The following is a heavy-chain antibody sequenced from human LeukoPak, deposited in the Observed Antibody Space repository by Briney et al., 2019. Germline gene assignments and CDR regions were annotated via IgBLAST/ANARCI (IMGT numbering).Heavy chain of an antibody. D-gene: IGHD2-8*01. J-gene: IGHJ4*02. CDR3: ARPRYCTNGVCYPIFDY. CDR1: GYTFTGYY. Sequence: ASVKVSCKASGYTFTGYYMHWVRQAPGQGLEWMGWINPNSGGTNCAQKFQGRVTMTRDTSISTAYMELSRLRSDDTAVYYCARPRYCTNGVCYPIFDYWGQGTLVTVSS. V-gene: IGHV1-2*02. CDR2: INPNSGGT.